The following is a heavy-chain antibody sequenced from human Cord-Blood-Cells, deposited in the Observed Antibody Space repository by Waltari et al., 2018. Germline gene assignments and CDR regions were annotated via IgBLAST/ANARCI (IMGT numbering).Heavy chain of an antibody. J-gene: IGHJ3*02. Sequence: EVQLVESGGGLVKPGGSLRLSCARSGFTFSTSSVHWVRQAPGKGLEWVSSISSSSSYIYYADSVKGRFTISRDNAKNSLYLQMNSLRAEDTAVYYCAAIRGDAFDIWGQGTMVTVSS. CDR1: GFTFSTSS. V-gene: IGHV3-21*01. CDR2: ISSSSSYI. CDR3: AAIRGDAFDI. D-gene: IGHD3-10*01.